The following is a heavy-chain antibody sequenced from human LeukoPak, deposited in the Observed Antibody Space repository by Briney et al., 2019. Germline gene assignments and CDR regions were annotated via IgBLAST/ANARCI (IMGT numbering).Heavy chain of an antibody. CDR1: GYTFTSYG. Sequence: GASVKVSCKASGYTFTSYGISWVRQAPGQGLEWMGRIIPILGIANYAQKFQGRVTITADKSTSTAYMELSGLRSEDTAVYYCARNFPIVATMGSDYWGQGTLVTVSS. J-gene: IGHJ4*02. CDR2: IIPILGIA. D-gene: IGHD5-12*01. CDR3: ARNFPIVATMGSDY. V-gene: IGHV1-69*04.